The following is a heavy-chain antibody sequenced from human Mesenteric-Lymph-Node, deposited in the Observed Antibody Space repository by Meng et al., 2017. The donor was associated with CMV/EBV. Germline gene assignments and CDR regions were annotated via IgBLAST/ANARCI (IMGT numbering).Heavy chain of an antibody. CDR3: ARSEWELQYFDY. D-gene: IGHD1-26*01. CDR2: INPSGGST. Sequence: SCKASGYNFTSYYMHWVRQAPGQGLERMGIINPSGGSTSYAQKFQGRVTMTRDTSTSTVYMELSSLRSEDTAVYYCARSEWELQYFDYWGQGTLVTVSS. V-gene: IGHV1-46*01. J-gene: IGHJ4*02. CDR1: GYNFTSYY.